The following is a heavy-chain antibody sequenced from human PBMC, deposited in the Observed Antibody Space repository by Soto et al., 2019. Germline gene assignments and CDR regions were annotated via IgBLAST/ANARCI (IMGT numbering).Heavy chain of an antibody. CDR1: GGSISSYY. D-gene: IGHD2-15*01. Sequence: QVQLQESGPGLVKPSETLSLTCTVSGGSISSYYWSWIRQPPGKGLEWIGYIYYSGSTDSARSLTSRISLSADASKHRSPLTLRSVTAADTAVYYCARSCGTYFDCWSPRTLFTVSS. CDR2: IYYSGST. CDR3: ARSCGTYFDC. V-gene: IGHV4-59*01. J-gene: IGHJ4*02.